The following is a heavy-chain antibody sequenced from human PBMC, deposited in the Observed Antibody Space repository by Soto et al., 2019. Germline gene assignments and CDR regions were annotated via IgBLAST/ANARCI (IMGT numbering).Heavy chain of an antibody. CDR3: VSGYGYVDN. CDR1: GITFSNYD. V-gene: IGHV3-33*01. J-gene: IGHJ4*02. Sequence: QVQLVESGGGVVQPGGSLRLSCAASGITFSNYDTNWVRQAPGKGLEWVAVIWYDGRDKYYADSVKGRFTISRDKSKNTLYLQINSLTADDTAVYYGVSGYGYVDNVGQGTLVTVSS. CDR2: IWYDGRDK. D-gene: IGHD3-22*01.